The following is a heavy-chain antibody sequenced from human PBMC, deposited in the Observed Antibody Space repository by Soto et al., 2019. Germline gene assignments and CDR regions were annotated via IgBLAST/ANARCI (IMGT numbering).Heavy chain of an antibody. CDR1: GGSISSGDYY. Sequence: SETLSLTCTLSGGSISSGDYYWSWIRQPPGKGLEWIGYIYYSGSTYYNPSLKSRVTISVDTSKNQFSLKLGSVTAADTAVYYCARRQQLARPSVWFDPWGQGTLVTV. CDR3: ARRQQLARPSVWFDP. V-gene: IGHV4-30-4*01. J-gene: IGHJ5*02. CDR2: IYYSGST. D-gene: IGHD6-13*01.